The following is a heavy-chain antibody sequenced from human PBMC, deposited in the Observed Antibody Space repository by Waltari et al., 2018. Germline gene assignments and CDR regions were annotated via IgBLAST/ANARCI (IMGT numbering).Heavy chain of an antibody. CDR1: GFTFSNAW. CDR3: TTGLNSGSYTRVDAFDI. Sequence: EVQLVESGGGLVKPGGSLRLSCAASGFTFSNAWMSWVRQAPGKGRELVGRSKSKTDGGTTDYAAPVKGRFTISRDDSKNTLYLQMNSLKTEDTAVYYCTTGLNSGSYTRVDAFDIWGQGTMVTVSS. CDR2: SKSKTDGGTT. V-gene: IGHV3-15*01. D-gene: IGHD1-26*01. J-gene: IGHJ3*02.